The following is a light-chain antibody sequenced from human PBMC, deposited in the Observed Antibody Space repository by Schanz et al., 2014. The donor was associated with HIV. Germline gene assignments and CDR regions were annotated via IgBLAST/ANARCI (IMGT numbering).Light chain of an antibody. CDR3: SSYTTSSTLV. V-gene: IGLV2-14*03. Sequence: QSVLTQPASVSGSPGQSITISCTGTSSDVGVYNYVSWYQHHPGKAPKLMIYDVTYRPSGISNRFSGSKSGYTASLTISGLQADDEADYYCSSYTTSSTLVFGGGTKVTVL. CDR1: SSDVGVYNY. J-gene: IGLJ2*01. CDR2: DVT.